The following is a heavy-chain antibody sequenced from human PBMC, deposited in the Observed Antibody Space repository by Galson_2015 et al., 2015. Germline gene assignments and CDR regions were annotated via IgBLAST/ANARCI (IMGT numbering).Heavy chain of an antibody. D-gene: IGHD2-15*01. CDR1: GYSFTNYW. CDR2: IYPGDSDT. V-gene: IGHV5-51*01. Sequence: QSGAEVKKPGESLKISCTVSGYSFTNYWIAWVRQMPGKGLEWMGIIYPGDSDTRYSPSFQGQVTISADKSISTAYLQWSSLKASDTAMYYCARRVGYCSGDSCYAYWYFEVWGRGTLVTVSS. CDR3: ARRVGYCSGDSCYAYWYFEV. J-gene: IGHJ2*01.